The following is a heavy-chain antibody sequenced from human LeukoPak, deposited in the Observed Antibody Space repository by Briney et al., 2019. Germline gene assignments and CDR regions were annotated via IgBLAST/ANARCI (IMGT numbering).Heavy chain of an antibody. J-gene: IGHJ6*02. D-gene: IGHD4-17*01. V-gene: IGHV4-59*08. Sequence: SETLSLTCTVSGGSISSYYWSWIRQPPGKGLEWIGYIYYSGSTNYNPSLKSRVTISVDTSKNQFSLKLSSVTAADTAVYYCARPATPLPDYGDYGVYYYGMDVWGQGTTVTVSS. CDR3: ARPATPLPDYGDYGVYYYGMDV. CDR2: IYYSGST. CDR1: GGSISSYY.